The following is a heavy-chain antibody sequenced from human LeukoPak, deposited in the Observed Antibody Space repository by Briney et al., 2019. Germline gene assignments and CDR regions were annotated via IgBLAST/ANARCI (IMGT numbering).Heavy chain of an antibody. CDR1: GFTFSDYF. D-gene: IGHD2-2*03. Sequence: PGGSLRLSCTASGFTFSDYFLSWIRQSPGKGLEWISYITSGGGSIFYADFVEGRFTISRDNAENSLYLQLNSLRDEDTAVYYCARWIDGFDVWGQGTMVTVSS. J-gene: IGHJ3*01. V-gene: IGHV3-11*01. CDR3: ARWIDGFDV. CDR2: ITSGGGSI.